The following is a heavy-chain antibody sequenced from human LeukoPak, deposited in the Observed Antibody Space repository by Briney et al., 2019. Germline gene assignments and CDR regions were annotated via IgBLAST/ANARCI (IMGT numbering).Heavy chain of an antibody. J-gene: IGHJ5*02. Sequence: PGGSLRLSCAASGFTFSDYYMSWIRQPPGKGLEWIGSIYYSGSTYYNPSLKSRVTISVDTSKNQFSLKLSSVTAADTAVYYCARQGSSGWFDPWGQGTLVTVSS. CDR2: IYYSGST. D-gene: IGHD6-6*01. CDR1: GFTFSDYY. CDR3: ARQGSSGWFDP. V-gene: IGHV4-39*01.